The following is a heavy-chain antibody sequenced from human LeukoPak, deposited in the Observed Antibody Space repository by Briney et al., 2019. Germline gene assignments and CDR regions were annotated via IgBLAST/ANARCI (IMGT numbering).Heavy chain of an antibody. J-gene: IGHJ3*02. CDR1: GGSISSGDYY. CDR3: ARVLYDSSNAFDI. CDR2: IYYSGST. V-gene: IGHV4-30-4*01. Sequence: SQTLSLTGTVSGGSISSGDYYWRWIRQPPGKGLEWIGYIYYSGSTYYNPSLKSRVTISVDTSKNQFSLKLSSVTAADTAVYYCARVLYDSSNAFDIWGQGTMVTVSS. D-gene: IGHD3-22*01.